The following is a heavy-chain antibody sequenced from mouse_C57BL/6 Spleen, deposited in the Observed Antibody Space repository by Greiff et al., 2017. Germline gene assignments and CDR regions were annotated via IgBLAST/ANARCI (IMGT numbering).Heavy chain of an antibody. CDR1: GFTFSSYA. D-gene: IGHD2-5*01. CDR2: ISDGGSYT. Sequence: EVKLMESGGGLVKPGGSLKLSCAASGFTFSSYAMSWVRQTPEKRLEWVATISDGGSYTYYPDNVKGRFTISRDNAKKNLYLQMSHLKSEDTAMYYCAAYYSNYLFAYWGQGTLVTVSA. J-gene: IGHJ3*01. CDR3: AAYYSNYLFAY. V-gene: IGHV5-4*03.